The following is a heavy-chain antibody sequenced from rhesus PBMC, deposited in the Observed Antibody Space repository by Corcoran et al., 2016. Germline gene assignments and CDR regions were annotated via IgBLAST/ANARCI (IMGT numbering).Heavy chain of an antibody. V-gene: IGHV4-93*02. CDR1: GGSLSTRNL. CDR3: ALAWGYRLRYFDI. D-gene: IGHD5-42*01. CDR2: IYGSGGIT. Sequence: QVQLQESGPAVVKPSETLYLTCAVSGGSLSTRNLSSWVRQSPGKGLDWVGGIYGSGGITEYNPSLKSRVTISIDTSKNQFSLKLSSVTAADTAVYYCALAWGYRLRYFDIWGPGTPITISS. J-gene: IGHJ2*01.